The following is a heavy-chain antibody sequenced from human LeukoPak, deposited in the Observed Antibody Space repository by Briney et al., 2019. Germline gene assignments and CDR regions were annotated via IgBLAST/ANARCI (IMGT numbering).Heavy chain of an antibody. J-gene: IGHJ6*03. V-gene: IGHV3-21*04. CDR2: ISSGSSAI. D-gene: IGHD3-10*01. Sequence: GGSLRLSCEASGFTFTTYSMTWVRQAPGKGLEWVSIISSGSSAIFSADALKGRFTISRDNSKNTLYLQMNSLRAEDTAVYYCARALRNYYGSGSYRFNYYYYYMDVWGKGTTVTISS. CDR1: GFTFTTYS. CDR3: ARALRNYYGSGSYRFNYYYYYMDV.